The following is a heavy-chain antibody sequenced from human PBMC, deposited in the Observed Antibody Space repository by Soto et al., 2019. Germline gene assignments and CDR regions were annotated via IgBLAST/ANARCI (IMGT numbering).Heavy chain of an antibody. D-gene: IGHD3-9*01. CDR1: GFSLSDAGMG. Sequence: QVTLKESGPVLVKPTETLTLTCAVSGFSLSDAGMGVSWIRQPPGKALEWLAHIFSNDEKSYSTSLKSRLTISNDTSKSQVVLTMTNMDPADTATYYCARSRNGRRYFDWLVFDSWGQGTLVTVSS. CDR3: ARSRNGRRYFDWLVFDS. V-gene: IGHV2-26*01. J-gene: IGHJ5*01. CDR2: IFSNDEK.